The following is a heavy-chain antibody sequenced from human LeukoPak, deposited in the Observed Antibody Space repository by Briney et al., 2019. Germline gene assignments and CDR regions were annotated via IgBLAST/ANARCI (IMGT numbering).Heavy chain of an antibody. V-gene: IGHV4-59*12. CDR1: GGSISSYY. CDR2: IYYSGST. J-gene: IGHJ5*02. Sequence: PSETLSLTCTVSGGSISSYYWSWIRQPPGKGLEWIGYIYYSGSTNYNPSLKSRVTISVDTSKNQFSLKLSSVTAADTAVYYCARRRGGWFDPWGQGTLVTVSS. CDR3: ARRRGGWFDP.